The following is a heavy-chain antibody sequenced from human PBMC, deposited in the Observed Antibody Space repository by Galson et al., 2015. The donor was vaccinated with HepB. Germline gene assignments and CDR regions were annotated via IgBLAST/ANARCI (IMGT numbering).Heavy chain of an antibody. J-gene: IGHJ6*02. V-gene: IGHV3-30*04. Sequence: SLRLSCAASGFTFSSYAMHWVRQAPGKGLEWVAVISYDGSNKYYADSVKGRFTISRDNSKNTLYLQMNSLRAEDTAVYYCARGRRKTGYYYYGMDVWGQGTTVTVSS. D-gene: IGHD1-14*01. CDR2: ISYDGSNK. CDR3: ARGRRKTGYYYYGMDV. CDR1: GFTFSSYA.